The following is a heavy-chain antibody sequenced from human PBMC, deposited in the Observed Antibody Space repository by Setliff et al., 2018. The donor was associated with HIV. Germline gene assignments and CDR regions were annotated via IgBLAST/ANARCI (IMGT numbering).Heavy chain of an antibody. CDR3: ARRAGSDYFTRFDY. Sequence: SETLSLTCAVYGGSFSGFYWTWIRQPPGKGLEWIGEIKHGGSANYNPSLKSRVTISVDGSTNQFSLKLGSVTAADAAVYYCARRAGSDYFTRFDYWGQGTLVTVSS. CDR1: GGSFSGFY. D-gene: IGHD3-10*01. J-gene: IGHJ4*02. CDR2: IKHGGSA. V-gene: IGHV4-34*01.